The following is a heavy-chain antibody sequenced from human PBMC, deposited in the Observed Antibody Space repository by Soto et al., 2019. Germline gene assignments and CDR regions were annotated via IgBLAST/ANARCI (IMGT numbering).Heavy chain of an antibody. J-gene: IGHJ2*01. D-gene: IGHD1-26*01. Sequence: GGSLRLSCAASGFTFRSYEMNWVRQAPGQGLEWVSYIGNGGGTIYYADSVKGRFTISRDNAKNSLYLQMNDLRAEDKAVYYCTRETGIVGDITSAGCFDLWGRGAMVTVSS. CDR2: IGNGGGTI. V-gene: IGHV3-48*03. CDR3: TRETGIVGDITSAGCFDL. CDR1: GFTFRSYE.